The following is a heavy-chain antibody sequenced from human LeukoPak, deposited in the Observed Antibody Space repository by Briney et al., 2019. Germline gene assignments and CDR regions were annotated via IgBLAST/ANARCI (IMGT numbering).Heavy chain of an antibody. CDR2: MNPNSGNI. D-gene: IGHD3-22*01. Sequence: ASVKVSCKASGYTFTSYDINWVRQATGQGLEWMGWMNPNSGNIGFAQKFQGRVTMTRNTSISTAYMELSSLRSEDTAVYYCARGADGSGHYYYYYMDVWGKGTTVTISS. J-gene: IGHJ6*03. CDR3: ARGADGSGHYYYYYMDV. CDR1: GYTFTSYD. V-gene: IGHV1-8*01.